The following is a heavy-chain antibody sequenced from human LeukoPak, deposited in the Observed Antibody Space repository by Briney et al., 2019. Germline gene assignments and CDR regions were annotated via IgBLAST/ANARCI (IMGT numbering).Heavy chain of an antibody. CDR3: VFPYWQDLDH. Sequence: GGSLRLSCAASGFTFSSYSMQWVRQAPGRGLEWASHISSGGSTIYYADSVKGRFTISRDNAKESLYLQMSSLRDEDTAVYYCVFPYWQDLDHWGQGTLVTVSS. V-gene: IGHV3-48*02. CDR2: ISSGGSTI. D-gene: IGHD2-15*01. CDR1: GFTFSSYS. J-gene: IGHJ4*02.